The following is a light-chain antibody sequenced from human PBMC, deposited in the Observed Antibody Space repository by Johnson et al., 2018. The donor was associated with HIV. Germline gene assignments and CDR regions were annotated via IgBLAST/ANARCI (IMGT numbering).Light chain of an antibody. V-gene: IGLV1-51*01. Sequence: QSVLTQPPSVSAAPGQKVTISCSGSSSNIGNNYVSWYQQLPGTAPKLLIYDNNKRPSGIPDRFSGSQSGPSATLGITGLPTGDEADYYCGTWDSSLSAYVFGTGTKVTVL. J-gene: IGLJ1*01. CDR3: GTWDSSLSAYV. CDR2: DNN. CDR1: SSNIGNNY.